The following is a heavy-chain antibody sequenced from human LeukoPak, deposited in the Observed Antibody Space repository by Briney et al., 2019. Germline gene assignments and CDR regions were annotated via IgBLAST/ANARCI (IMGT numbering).Heavy chain of an antibody. Sequence: PSETLSLTCTVSGGSISSGGYYWSWIRQHPGKGLEWIGYIYYSGSTYYNPSLKSRVTISVDTSKNQFSLKLSSVTAADTAVYYWAGGRLLEFAFCLWGQGTLVTLSS. V-gene: IGHV4-31*03. CDR2: IYYSGST. CDR1: GGSISSGGYY. CDR3: AGGRLLEFAFCL. J-gene: IGHJ4*01. D-gene: IGHD3-16*01.